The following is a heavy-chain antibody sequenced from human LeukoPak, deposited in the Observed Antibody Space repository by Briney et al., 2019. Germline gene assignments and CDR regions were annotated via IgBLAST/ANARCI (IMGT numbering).Heavy chain of an antibody. CDR2: ISGSAGTT. V-gene: IGHV3-23*01. Sequence: GGSLRLSCAASLPNFSSDDMSTVREAPGKGVQCVSAISGSAGTTHHADSVEGRFTISRDSAMHPLYLQMNSLRAEDTAIYYWAKVTWFGKQSDFWGQGTLVTVSS. D-gene: IGHD3-10*01. CDR1: LPNFSSDD. CDR3: AKVTWFGKQSDF. J-gene: IGHJ4*02.